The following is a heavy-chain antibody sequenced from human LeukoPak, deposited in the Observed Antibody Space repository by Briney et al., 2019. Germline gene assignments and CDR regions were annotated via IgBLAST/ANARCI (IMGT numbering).Heavy chain of an antibody. D-gene: IGHD4-11*01. V-gene: IGHV1-2*02. Sequence: GASVKVSCKASGYTFTGYIMHWVRQAPGQGLEWMGWINPNSGGTNYAQKFQGRVTMTRDTSISTAYMELSRLRSDDTAVYYCARVGGSNPYYHYYCYMDVWGQGTMVTVSS. J-gene: IGHJ6*03. CDR1: GYTFTGYI. CDR2: INPNSGGT. CDR3: ARVGGSNPYYHYYCYMDV.